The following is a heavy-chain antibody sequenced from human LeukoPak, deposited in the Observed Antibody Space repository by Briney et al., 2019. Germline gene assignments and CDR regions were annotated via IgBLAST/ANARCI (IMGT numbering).Heavy chain of an antibody. CDR3: ARVMGYSSGWYPFDY. CDR1: GGSFSGYY. CDR2: INHSGST. Sequence: ASETLSLTCAVYGGSFSGYYWSWIRQPPGKGLEWIGEINHSGSTNYNPSLKSRVTISVDTSKNQFSLKLSSVTAADTAVYYRARVMGYSSGWYPFDYWGQGTLVTVSS. V-gene: IGHV4-34*01. D-gene: IGHD6-19*01. J-gene: IGHJ4*02.